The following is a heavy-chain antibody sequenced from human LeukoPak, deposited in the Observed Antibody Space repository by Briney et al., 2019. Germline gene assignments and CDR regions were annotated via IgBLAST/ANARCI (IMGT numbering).Heavy chain of an antibody. D-gene: IGHD3-22*01. V-gene: IGHV1-69*05. J-gene: IGHJ6*02. CDR1: GGTFSSNA. CDR3: ARDGWMYYYDSSGYYYYYGMDV. CDR2: IIPVFGTT. Sequence: SVKVSCKASGGTFSSNAISWVRQAPGQGLEWMGGIIPVFGTTNYAQKFQGRVTMTRNTSISTAYMELSSLRSEDTAVYYCARDGWMYYYDSSGYYYYYGMDVWGQGTTVTVSS.